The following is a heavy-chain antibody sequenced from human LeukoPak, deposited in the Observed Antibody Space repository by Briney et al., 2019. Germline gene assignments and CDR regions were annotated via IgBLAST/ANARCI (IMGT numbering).Heavy chain of an antibody. V-gene: IGHV4-39*01. CDR1: GGSISSSSYY. D-gene: IGHD6-13*01. J-gene: IGHJ4*02. CDR2: IYYSEST. CDR3: AKNGIGYSSSWLFDY. Sequence: SETLSLTCTVSGGSISSSSYYWGWIRQPPGKGLEWIGGIYYSESTYYNPSLKSRVTISVDTSKNQFSLKLSSVTAADTAVYYCAKNGIGYSSSWLFDYWGQGTLVTVSS.